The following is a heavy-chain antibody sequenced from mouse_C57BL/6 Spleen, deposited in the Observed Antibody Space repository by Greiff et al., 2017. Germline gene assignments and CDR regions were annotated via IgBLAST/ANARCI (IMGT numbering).Heavy chain of an antibody. CDR3: AREEYDCFAY. J-gene: IGHJ3*01. Sequence: QVQLQQSGPELVKPGASVKLSCKASGYTFTSYDINWVKQRPGQGLEWIGWIYPRDGSPKYNEKFKGKATLTVDTSSSTAYMELRSLTSEDSAVYFCAREEYDCFAYWGQGTLVTVSA. V-gene: IGHV1-85*01. CDR1: GYTFTSYD. CDR2: IYPRDGSP. D-gene: IGHD2-4*01.